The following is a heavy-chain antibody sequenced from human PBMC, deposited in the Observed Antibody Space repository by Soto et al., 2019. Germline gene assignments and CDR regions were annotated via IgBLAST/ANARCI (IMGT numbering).Heavy chain of an antibody. Sequence: PSETLSLTCAVYGGSFGGYYGSWIREPPEKGLEWIGEINHSGSTNYNPSLKSRVTISVDTSKNQFSLKLSSVTAADTAVYYCARDGMSGYCTNGVCFDYWGQGTLVTVSS. J-gene: IGHJ4*02. D-gene: IGHD2-8*01. CDR1: GGSFGGYY. V-gene: IGHV4-34*01. CDR3: ARDGMSGYCTNGVCFDY. CDR2: INHSGST.